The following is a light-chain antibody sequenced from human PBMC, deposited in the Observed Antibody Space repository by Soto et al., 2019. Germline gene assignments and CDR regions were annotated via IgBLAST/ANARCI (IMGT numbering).Light chain of an antibody. V-gene: IGKV3-20*01. CDR1: QTVSRNY. Sequence: DIVLTQSPGTLSLSPGEGATLSCRANQTVSRNYLAWYQQKPGQTPRLLIYSASNKATVIPDRFRGSGSGTDFTLTITRLEPEDFGVYYCLQYATSRRTFGQGTKVDNK. CDR3: LQYATSRRT. J-gene: IGKJ1*01. CDR2: SAS.